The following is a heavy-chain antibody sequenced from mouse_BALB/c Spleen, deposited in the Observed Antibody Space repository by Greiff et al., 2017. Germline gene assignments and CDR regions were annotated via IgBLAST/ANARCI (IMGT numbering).Heavy chain of an antibody. Sequence: LVESGPELVKPGASVKMSCKASGYTFTSYVMHWVKQKPGQGLEWIGYINPYNDGTKYNEKFKGKATLTSDKSSSTAYMELSSLTSEDSAVYYCASPAYYGNYYAMDYWGQGTSVTVSS. J-gene: IGHJ4*01. CDR2: INPYNDGT. V-gene: IGHV1-14*01. D-gene: IGHD2-10*01. CDR1: GYTFTSYV. CDR3: ASPAYYGNYYAMDY.